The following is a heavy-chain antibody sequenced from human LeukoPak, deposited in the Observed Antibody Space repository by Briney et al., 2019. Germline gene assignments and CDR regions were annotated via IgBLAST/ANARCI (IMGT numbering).Heavy chain of an antibody. Sequence: PGGSLRLSCAASGFTFDDYAMHWARQAPGKGLEWVSLISWDGGSTYYADSVKGRFTISRDNSKNSLYLQMNSLRAEGTALYYCAKDSSGYYWDYWGQGTLVTVSS. V-gene: IGHV3-43D*03. CDR3: AKDSSGYYWDY. CDR2: ISWDGGST. D-gene: IGHD3-22*01. J-gene: IGHJ4*02. CDR1: GFTFDDYA.